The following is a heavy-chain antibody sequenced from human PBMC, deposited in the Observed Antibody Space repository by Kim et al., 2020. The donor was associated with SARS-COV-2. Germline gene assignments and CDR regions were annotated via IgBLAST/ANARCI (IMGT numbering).Heavy chain of an antibody. D-gene: IGHD3-22*01. CDR3: AGLQAITMIVVSQGAFDI. Sequence: SETLSLTCAVSGGSISSSNWWSWVRQPPGKGLEWIGEIYHSGSTNYNPSLKSRVTISVDKSKNQFSLKLSSVTAADTAVYYCAGLQAITMIVVSQGAFDIWGQGTMVTVSS. J-gene: IGHJ3*02. CDR1: GGSISSSNW. V-gene: IGHV4-4*02. CDR2: IYHSGST.